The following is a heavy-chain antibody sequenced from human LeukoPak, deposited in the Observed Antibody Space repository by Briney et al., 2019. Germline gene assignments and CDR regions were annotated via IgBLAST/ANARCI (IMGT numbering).Heavy chain of an antibody. Sequence: APVKVSCKASGYTFTSYDINWVRQATGQGLEWTGWMNPNSGNTGYAQKFQGRVTMTRNTSISTAYMELSSLRSEDTAVYYCARGLDYGETYDYWGQGTLVTVSS. D-gene: IGHD4-17*01. CDR2: MNPNSGNT. V-gene: IGHV1-8*01. CDR3: ARGLDYGETYDY. CDR1: GYTFTSYD. J-gene: IGHJ4*02.